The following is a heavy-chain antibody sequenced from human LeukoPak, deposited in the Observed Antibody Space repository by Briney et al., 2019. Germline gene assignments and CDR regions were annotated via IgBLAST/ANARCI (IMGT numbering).Heavy chain of an antibody. CDR1: GFTFSSYS. J-gene: IGHJ6*04. V-gene: IGHV3-21*01. D-gene: IGHD3-10*01. CDR3: ARAGTMVRGVIITPPYGMDV. Sequence: GGSLRLSCAASGFTFSSYSMNWVRQAPGKRLEWVSSISSSSSYIYYADSVKGRFTISRDNAKNSLYLQMNSLRAEDTAVYYCARAGTMVRGVIITPPYGMDVWGKGTTVTVSS. CDR2: ISSSSSYI.